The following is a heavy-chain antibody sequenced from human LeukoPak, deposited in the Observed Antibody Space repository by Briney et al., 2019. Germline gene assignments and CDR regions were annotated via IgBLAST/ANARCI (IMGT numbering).Heavy chain of an antibody. CDR3: AGSFWSGYPAGEVDY. J-gene: IGHJ4*02. V-gene: IGHV4-59*01. D-gene: IGHD3-3*01. Sequence: SETLSLTCTVSGGSISSYCWGWIRQPPGKGLEWIGYIYYSGSTNYNPSLKSRVTISVDTSKNQFSLKLSSVTAADTAVYYCAGSFWSGYPAGEVDYWGQGTLVTVSS. CDR2: IYYSGST. CDR1: GGSISSYC.